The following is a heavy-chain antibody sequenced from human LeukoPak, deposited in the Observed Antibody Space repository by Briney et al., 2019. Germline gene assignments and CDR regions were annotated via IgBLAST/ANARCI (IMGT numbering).Heavy chain of an antibody. CDR3: AKKDGDYLGHPDY. CDR2: ISSSSSTI. V-gene: IGHV3-48*04. D-gene: IGHD4-17*01. Sequence: GGSLRLSCAASGLTFSSYSMNWVRQAPGKGLEWVSYISSSSSTIYYADSVKGRFTISRDNAKNSLYLQMNSLRAEDTAVYYCAKKDGDYLGHPDYWGQGTLSPSPQ. CDR1: GLTFSSYS. J-gene: IGHJ4*02.